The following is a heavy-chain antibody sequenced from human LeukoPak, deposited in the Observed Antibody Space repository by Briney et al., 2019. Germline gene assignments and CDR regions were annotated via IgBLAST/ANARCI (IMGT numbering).Heavy chain of an antibody. D-gene: IGHD2-2*01. CDR1: GGSFSGYY. Sequence: PSETLSLTCAVYGGSFSGYYWSWIRQPPGKGLEWIGEISHSGSTNYNPSLKSRVTMSVDTSKNQFSLKLSSVTAADTAVYYCARRRCSSTSCYAYRVVVNWFDPWGQGTLVTVSS. J-gene: IGHJ5*02. CDR3: ARRRCSSTSCYAYRVVVNWFDP. CDR2: ISHSGST. V-gene: IGHV4-34*01.